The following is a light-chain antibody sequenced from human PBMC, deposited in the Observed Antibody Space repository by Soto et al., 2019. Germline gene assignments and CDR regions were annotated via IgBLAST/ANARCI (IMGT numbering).Light chain of an antibody. CDR1: RSDIGAYNV. J-gene: IGLJ2*01. CDR2: DVN. V-gene: IGLV2-14*03. CDR3: TSWTTSTTMI. Sequence: QSVLTQPASVSGSPGQSITISCTGTRSDIGAYNVVSWYQQHPGEVPKLILYDVNVRPSGVSNRFSGSKSGNTASLTISGLQAEDEAHYYCTSWTTSTTMIFGGGTKLTVL.